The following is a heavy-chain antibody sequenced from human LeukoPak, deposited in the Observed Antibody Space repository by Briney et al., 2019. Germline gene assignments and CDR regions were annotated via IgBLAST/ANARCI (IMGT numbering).Heavy chain of an antibody. Sequence: SSETLSLTCTVSDGSISNSYWSWVRQPAGKGLEWVGRIYTSGSTDYNTSLRSRVTMSLDTSKNQFSLNLRSVTAADTAIYYCARGPPPDFDCWGQGTLVTVSS. CDR1: DGSISNSY. CDR3: ARGPPPDFDC. J-gene: IGHJ4*02. V-gene: IGHV4-4*07. CDR2: IYTSGST.